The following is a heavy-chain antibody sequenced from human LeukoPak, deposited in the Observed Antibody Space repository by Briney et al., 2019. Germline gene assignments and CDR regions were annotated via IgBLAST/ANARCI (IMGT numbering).Heavy chain of an antibody. D-gene: IGHD3-22*01. V-gene: IGHV3-7*01. CDR2: IKQDGSEK. CDR3: ARDPRGPTGYDHSGRDSFDY. CDR1: GFTFSIYW. J-gene: IGHJ4*02. Sequence: GGSLRLSCAASGFTFSIYWMSWVRQAPGKGLEWVANIKQDGSEKYYVDSVRGRFTISRDNSKNTLYLQMNSLRGEDTAVYYCARDPRGPTGYDHSGRDSFDYWGQGTLVTVSS.